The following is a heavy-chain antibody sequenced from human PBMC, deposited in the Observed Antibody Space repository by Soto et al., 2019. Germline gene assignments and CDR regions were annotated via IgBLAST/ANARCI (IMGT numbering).Heavy chain of an antibody. V-gene: IGHV4-31*03. Sequence: PSETLSLTCTVSGGSISSGGYYWSWIRQHPGKGLEWIGYIYYSGSTYYNPSLKSRVTISVDTSKNQFSLKLSSVTAADTAVYYCARRTKDYGDYSGYYYYYMDVWGKGTTVTVSS. CDR1: GGSISSGGYY. D-gene: IGHD4-17*01. CDR3: ARRTKDYGDYSGYYYYYMDV. CDR2: IYYSGST. J-gene: IGHJ6*03.